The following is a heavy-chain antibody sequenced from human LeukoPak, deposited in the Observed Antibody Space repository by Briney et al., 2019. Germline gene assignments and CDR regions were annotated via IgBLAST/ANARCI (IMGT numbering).Heavy chain of an antibody. J-gene: IGHJ4*02. Sequence: PGGSLRLSCAASGFTFSSYSMNWVRQAPGKGLGWVSYISSSSSTIYYADSVKGRFTISRDNSKNTLYLQMNSLRAEDTAVYYCAKDLGYSSSYNITLLDYWGQGTLVTVSS. CDR1: GFTFSSYS. D-gene: IGHD6-6*01. CDR3: AKDLGYSSSYNITLLDY. CDR2: ISSSSSTI. V-gene: IGHV3-48*01.